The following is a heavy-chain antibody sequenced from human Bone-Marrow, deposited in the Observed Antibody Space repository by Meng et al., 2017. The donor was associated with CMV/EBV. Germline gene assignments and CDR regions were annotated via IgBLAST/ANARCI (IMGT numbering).Heavy chain of an antibody. CDR1: GFAFNNAW. CDR3: TTSHYYDNPYDY. D-gene: IGHD3-22*01. J-gene: IGHJ4*02. V-gene: IGHV3-15*01. Sequence: GESLKISCAASGFAFNNAWMNWVRQAPGKGLEWVARIKRDADGGTREYAAPVKGRFTISRDDPKNSLFLQMNTLKSEDTAVYYCTTSHYYDNPYDYWGQGTLVTFSS. CDR2: IKRDADGGTR.